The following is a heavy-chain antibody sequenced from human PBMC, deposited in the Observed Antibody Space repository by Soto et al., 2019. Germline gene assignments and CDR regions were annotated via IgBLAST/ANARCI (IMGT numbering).Heavy chain of an antibody. CDR2: TYYRSRWYN. J-gene: IGHJ4*02. Sequence: PSQTLSLTCAISGDSFSSNSAALSWIRQSPSRGLEWLGRTYYRSRWYNDYAVSVKSRITINPDTSKNQFSLQLKFVTPEDTAVYYCVRGIGYIDSWGQGTLVTVSS. V-gene: IGHV6-1*01. D-gene: IGHD3-3*01. CDR3: VRGIGYIDS. CDR1: GDSFSSNSAA.